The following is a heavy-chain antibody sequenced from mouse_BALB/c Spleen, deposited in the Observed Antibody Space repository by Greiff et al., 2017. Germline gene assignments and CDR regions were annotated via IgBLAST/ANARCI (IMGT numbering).Heavy chain of an antibody. J-gene: IGHJ3*01. CDR2: ISYDGSN. V-gene: IGHV3-6*02. CDR3: ARRRTWFAY. Sequence: EVKLVESGPGLVKPSQSLSLTCSVTGYSFTSGYFWNWIRRFPGNILEWMGYISYDGSNNYNPSLKNRISITRDTSKNQFFLKLNSVTTEDTATYYCARRRTWFAYWGQGTLVTVSA. CDR1: GYSFTSGYF.